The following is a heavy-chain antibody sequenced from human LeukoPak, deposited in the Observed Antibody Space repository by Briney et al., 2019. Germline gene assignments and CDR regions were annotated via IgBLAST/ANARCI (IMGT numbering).Heavy chain of an antibody. D-gene: IGHD6-19*01. CDR1: GGSISSYY. CDR3: AREQIAVAGTQQN. CDR2: IYYSGSI. V-gene: IGHV4-59*01. J-gene: IGHJ4*02. Sequence: SEALSLTCTVSGGSISSYYWSWIRQPPGKGLEWIGYIYYSGSINYNPSLKSRVTISVDTSKNQFSLKLSSVTAADTAVYYCAREQIAVAGTQQNWGQGTLVTVSS.